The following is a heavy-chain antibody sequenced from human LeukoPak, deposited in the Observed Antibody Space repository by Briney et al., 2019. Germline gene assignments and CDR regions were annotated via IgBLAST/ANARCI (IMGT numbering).Heavy chain of an antibody. CDR3: ASPDYYGSGSYKFDP. CDR1: AHTFGCYY. D-gene: IGHD3-10*01. Sequence: ASVKVSCNASAHTFGCYYIHWVRQAPGQGPEWMGWINPNSGGTNYEQKFKGRVTMTTDTSISTAYMQLSSLRSDDTAVYYCASPDYYGSGSYKFDPWGPGTLVTVSS. V-gene: IGHV1-2*02. J-gene: IGHJ5*02. CDR2: INPNSGGT.